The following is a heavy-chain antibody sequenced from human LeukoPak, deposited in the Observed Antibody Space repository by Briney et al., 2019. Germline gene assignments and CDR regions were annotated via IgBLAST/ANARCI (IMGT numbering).Heavy chain of an antibody. D-gene: IGHD3-9*01. CDR2: IYYSGRT. J-gene: IGHJ5*02. Sequence: PSEALSLTCTVCGGSISSYYWSWMRQPPGTGGEGMGYIYYSGRTNYHPTLKSPVTISVDTSKNQFSLKLSSVTAADTAVSYCARGLDYDILTGYRPYNWFDPWGQGTLVTVSS. CDR3: ARGLDYDILTGYRPYNWFDP. V-gene: IGHV4-59*01. CDR1: GGSISSYY.